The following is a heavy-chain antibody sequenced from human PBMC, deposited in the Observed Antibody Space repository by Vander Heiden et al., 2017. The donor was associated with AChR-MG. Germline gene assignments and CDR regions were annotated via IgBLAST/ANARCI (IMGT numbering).Heavy chain of an antibody. Sequence: EVQLVESGGGLVQPGGSLRLSCAASGFTFSSYSMNWVRQAPGKGLEWVSYISSSSSTIYYADSVKGRFTISRDNAKNSLYLQMNSLRDEDTAVYYCARRLYDSSGHRPIDYWGQGTLVTVSS. CDR2: ISSSSSTI. CDR1: GFTFSSYS. J-gene: IGHJ4*02. CDR3: ARRLYDSSGHRPIDY. D-gene: IGHD3-22*01. V-gene: IGHV3-48*02.